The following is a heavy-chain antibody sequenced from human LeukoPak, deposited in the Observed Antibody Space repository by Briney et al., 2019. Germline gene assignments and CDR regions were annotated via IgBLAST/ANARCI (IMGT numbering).Heavy chain of an antibody. CDR3: AREPNYYDSSGGVYYYYGMDV. J-gene: IGHJ6*02. V-gene: IGHV1-69*13. D-gene: IGHD3-22*01. CDR1: GYTFTGYF. Sequence: SVKVSCKASGYTFTGYFVHWVRQAPGQGLEWMGGIIPIFGTANYAQKFQGGVTITADESTSTAYMELSSLRSEDTAVYYCAREPNYYDSSGGVYYYYGMDVWGQGTTVTVSS. CDR2: IIPIFGTA.